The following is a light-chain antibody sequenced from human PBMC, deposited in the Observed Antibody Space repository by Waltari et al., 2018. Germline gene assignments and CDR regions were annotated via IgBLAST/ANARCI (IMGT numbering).Light chain of an antibody. CDR2: SNN. Sequence: QSVLTQPPSVSGAPGQRVPISCPGTGSTIGAGYEVHCDQQLPGTAPKLLIYSNNNRPSGVPDRFSGSKSGTSASLAITGLLAEDEADYYCQSYDRSLSGSRVFGGGTKLTVL. J-gene: IGLJ3*02. CDR1: GSTIGAGYE. V-gene: IGLV1-40*01. CDR3: QSYDRSLSGSRV.